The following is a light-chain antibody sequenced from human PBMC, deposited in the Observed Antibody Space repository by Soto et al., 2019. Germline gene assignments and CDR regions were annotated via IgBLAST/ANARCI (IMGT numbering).Light chain of an antibody. V-gene: IGKV3-20*01. J-gene: IGKJ2*01. Sequence: EIVLTQSPGTLSLSPGERATLSCRASQSVSSSSLAWYQQKPGQAPRLLIYAASSRASGIPGRFSGSGSGTDFTLTISRLEPEDFAVYYCQQYVGSPLMYTFGQGTKLEIK. CDR2: AAS. CDR3: QQYVGSPLMYT. CDR1: QSVSSSS.